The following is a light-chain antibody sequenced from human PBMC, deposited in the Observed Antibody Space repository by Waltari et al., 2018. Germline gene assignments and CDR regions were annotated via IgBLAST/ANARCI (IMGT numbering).Light chain of an antibody. CDR1: RSNIGGNP. CDR3: AAWDDSRNGPL. CDR2: NTA. Sequence: QTVLTPPPSAYGTPGQRVTISCSGSRSNIGGNPVNWFQQLPGTAPKLLIYNTARRPSGVPDRFSGSKSGTSASLAISGLQSEDEADYYCAAWDDSRNGPLFGGGTKLPVL. J-gene: IGLJ3*02. V-gene: IGLV1-44*01.